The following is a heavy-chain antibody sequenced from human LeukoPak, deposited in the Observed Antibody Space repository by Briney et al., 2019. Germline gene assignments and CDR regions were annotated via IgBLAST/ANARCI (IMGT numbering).Heavy chain of an antibody. CDR1: GGSFIGFH. V-gene: IGHV4-34*01. D-gene: IGHD1-26*01. Sequence: PSETLSLTCAVYGGSFIGFHWNWIRQPPGKGLEWIGDINHSGSTNYNPSLKSRVTISVDTSKNQFSLKLSSATAADTAVYYCARGPVGGATYYDGDAFDIWGQGTMVTVSS. CDR2: INHSGST. CDR3: ARGPVGGATYYDGDAFDI. J-gene: IGHJ3*02.